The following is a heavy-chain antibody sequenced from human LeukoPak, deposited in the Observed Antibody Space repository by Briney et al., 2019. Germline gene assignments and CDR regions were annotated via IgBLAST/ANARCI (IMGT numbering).Heavy chain of an antibody. CDR1: GYTSTYYY. CDR3: ARSPYTYGSLFYLDY. Sequence: ASVKVSCKASGYTSTYYYIHWVRQAPGQGLEWMGIINPSGGSTSYAQKFQGRVTLTRDTSTSTVYMELSSLRSEDTAVYYCARSPYTYGSLFYLDYWGQGTLVTVSS. V-gene: IGHV1-46*01. J-gene: IGHJ4*02. D-gene: IGHD5-18*01. CDR2: INPSGGST.